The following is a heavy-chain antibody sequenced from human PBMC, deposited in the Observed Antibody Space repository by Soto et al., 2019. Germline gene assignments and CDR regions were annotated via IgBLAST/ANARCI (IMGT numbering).Heavy chain of an antibody. CDR3: ARVRGNQLLGWFDP. Sequence: SVKVSCKASGGTFSSYAISWVRQAPGQGLEWMGGIIPIFGTANYAQKFQGRVTITADESTSTAYMKLTSVTAADTAVYYCARVRGNQLLGWFDPWGQGTLVTVSS. CDR1: GGTFSSYA. D-gene: IGHD2-2*01. V-gene: IGHV1-69*13. J-gene: IGHJ5*02. CDR2: IIPIFGTA.